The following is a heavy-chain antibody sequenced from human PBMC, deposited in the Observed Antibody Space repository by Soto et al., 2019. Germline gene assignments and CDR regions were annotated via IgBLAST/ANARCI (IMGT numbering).Heavy chain of an antibody. CDR2: ISGSAGST. V-gene: IGHV3-23*01. CDR1: GFTFSSYA. Sequence: GGSLRLSCAASGFTFSSYAMSWVRQAPGKGLEWVSAISGSAGSTYYADSVKGRFTISGDNSKNTLYLQVNSLRAEDTAVYYCATHTAMVLCGMDVWGQGTTVTVSS. J-gene: IGHJ6*02. CDR3: ATHTAMVLCGMDV. D-gene: IGHD5-18*01.